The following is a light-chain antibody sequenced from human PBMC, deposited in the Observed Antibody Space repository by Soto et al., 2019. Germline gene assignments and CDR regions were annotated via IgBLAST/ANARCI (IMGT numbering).Light chain of an antibody. Sequence: QSALTQPASVSGSPGQSITISCTGTSSDVGGYNYVSWYQQHPGKAPKLMMYEVSNRPSGVSNRFSGSKSGNTASLTISGLQDEGEGDYDCSSYTSSSTLEGVFGTGTKLTVL. J-gene: IGLJ1*01. CDR2: EVS. V-gene: IGLV2-14*01. CDR1: SSDVGGYNY. CDR3: SSYTSSSTLEGV.